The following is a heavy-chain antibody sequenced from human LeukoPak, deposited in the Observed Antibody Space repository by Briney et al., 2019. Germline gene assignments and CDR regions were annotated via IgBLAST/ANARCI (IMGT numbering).Heavy chain of an antibody. CDR1: GFTFDDFA. D-gene: IGHD2-15*01. V-gene: IGHV3-9*01. Sequence: GGSLRLSCAASGFTFDDFAMHWVRQAPGKGLEWVSGISWNSGNIGYADSVKGRFTISRDNAENSLYLQMNSLRAEDTALYYCAKDRGVVAAAYYFDYWGQGTLVTVSS. J-gene: IGHJ4*02. CDR2: ISWNSGNI. CDR3: AKDRGVVAAAYYFDY.